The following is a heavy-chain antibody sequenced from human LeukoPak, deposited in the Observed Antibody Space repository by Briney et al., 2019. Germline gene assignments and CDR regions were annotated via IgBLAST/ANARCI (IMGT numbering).Heavy chain of an antibody. CDR2: IYHSGST. V-gene: IGHV4-38-2*02. J-gene: IGHJ5*02. Sequence: SETLSLTCTVSGYSISSGYYWGWIRQPPGKGLEWIGSIYHSGSTNYNPSLKSRVTISVDTSKNQFSLKLSFVTAADTAVYYCARLRGYCSSTSCYAWGQGTLVTVSS. CDR1: GYSISSGYY. CDR3: ARLRGYCSSTSCYA. D-gene: IGHD2-2*01.